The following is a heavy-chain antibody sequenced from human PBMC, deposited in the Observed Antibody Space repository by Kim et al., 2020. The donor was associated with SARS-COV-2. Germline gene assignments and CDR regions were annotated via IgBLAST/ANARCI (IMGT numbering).Heavy chain of an antibody. J-gene: IGHJ3*02. CDR2: ISYDGSNK. CDR3: APRSSGYLPDAFDI. V-gene: IGHV3-30*03. CDR1: GFTFSSYG. D-gene: IGHD3-22*01. Sequence: GGSLRLSCAASGFTFSSYGMHWVRQAPGKGLEWVAVISYDGSNKYYADSVKGRFTISRDNSKNTLYLQMNSLRAEDTAVYYCAPRSSGYLPDAFDIWGQGTMVTVSS.